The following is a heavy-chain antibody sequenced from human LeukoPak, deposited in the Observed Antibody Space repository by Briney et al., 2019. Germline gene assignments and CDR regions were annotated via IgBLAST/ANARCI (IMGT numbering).Heavy chain of an antibody. Sequence: GGSLRVSCAASGFTFSSYWMHWVRQVPGKGLVWVSRINSDGSSTSYADSVKGRFTISRDNAKSTLYLQMNSLRAEDTAVYYCARDMFDWLFEDLEIGVYFDYWGQGTLVTVSS. V-gene: IGHV3-74*01. CDR2: INSDGSST. CDR1: GFTFSSYW. J-gene: IGHJ4*02. D-gene: IGHD3-9*01. CDR3: ARDMFDWLFEDLEIGVYFDY.